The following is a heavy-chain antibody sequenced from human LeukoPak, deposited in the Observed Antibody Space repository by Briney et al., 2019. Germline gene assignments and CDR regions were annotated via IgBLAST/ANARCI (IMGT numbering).Heavy chain of an antibody. V-gene: IGHV3-7*01. CDR2: IKQDGSEE. J-gene: IGHJ4*02. Sequence: PGGSLRLSCAASGFTFRNYRMNWVRRAPGKGLEWVANIKQDGSEEYYVDSVKGRFTISRDNAKNSLYLQMNSLRAEDTAVYYCARDGVDYGDYRNPDYFDYWGQGTLVTVSS. CDR3: ARDGVDYGDYRNPDYFDY. CDR1: GFTFRNYR. D-gene: IGHD4-17*01.